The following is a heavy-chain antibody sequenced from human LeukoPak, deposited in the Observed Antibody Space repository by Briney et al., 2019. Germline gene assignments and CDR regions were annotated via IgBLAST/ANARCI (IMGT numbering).Heavy chain of an antibody. Sequence: GGSLRLSCAASGFSFSNYEMNWVRQAPGKGLEWISYIDATGSIIYYVDSVKGRFTISRDNAKNSLYLQMNGLRDEDTAIYYCARDRCEAGQHLGSFDFWGQGTLVTVSS. CDR2: IDATGSII. CDR3: ARDRCEAGQHLGSFDF. D-gene: IGHD6-13*01. CDR1: GFSFSNYE. V-gene: IGHV3-48*03. J-gene: IGHJ4*02.